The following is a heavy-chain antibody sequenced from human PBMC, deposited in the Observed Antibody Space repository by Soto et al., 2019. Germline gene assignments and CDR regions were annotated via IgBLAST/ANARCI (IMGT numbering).Heavy chain of an antibody. CDR1: GYTFTGYY. CDR3: ASYCSSTSCYTSQYYYYGMDV. CDR2: INPNSGGT. V-gene: IGHV1-2*02. J-gene: IGHJ6*02. D-gene: IGHD2-2*02. Sequence: ASVKVSCKASGYTFTGYYMHWVRQAPGQGLEWMGWINPNSGGTNYAQKFQGRVTMTRDTSISTAYMELSRLRSDDTAVYYCASYCSSTSCYTSQYYYYGMDVWGQGTTVTVSS.